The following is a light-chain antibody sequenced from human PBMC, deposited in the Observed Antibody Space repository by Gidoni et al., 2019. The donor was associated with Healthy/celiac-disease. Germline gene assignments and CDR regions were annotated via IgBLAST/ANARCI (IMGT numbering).Light chain of an antibody. CDR2: DVS. V-gene: IGLV2-14*03. Sequence: SALTQPASVSGSPGPSITISCTGTSSDVGGYNYVSWYQQHPGKAPKLMIYDVSKRPSGVSNRFSGSKSGNTASLTISGLQAEDEADYYCSSYTSSSNYVFGTGTKVTVL. CDR1: SSDVGGYNY. CDR3: SSYTSSSNYV. J-gene: IGLJ1*01.